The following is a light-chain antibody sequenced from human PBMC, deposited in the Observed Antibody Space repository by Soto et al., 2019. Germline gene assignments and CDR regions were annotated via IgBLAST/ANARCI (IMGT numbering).Light chain of an antibody. J-gene: IGKJ1*01. CDR1: QSVTNNY. V-gene: IGKV3-20*01. Sequence: EIVLTQSPGTLSLSPGERATLSCRASQSVTNNYVAWYQQKPGQAPRLLIHEASSRATGIPDRFSGGGSGTDFALTISRLEPEDFAVYFCHQTGHSPLTFGQGTRVDI. CDR3: HQTGHSPLT. CDR2: EAS.